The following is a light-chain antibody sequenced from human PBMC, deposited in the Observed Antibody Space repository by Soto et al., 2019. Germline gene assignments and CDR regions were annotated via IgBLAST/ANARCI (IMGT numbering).Light chain of an antibody. CDR1: TGAVTSGHY. J-gene: IGLJ2*01. CDR3: LLSYSGAKEV. V-gene: IGLV7-46*01. Sequence: QAVVTQEPSLTVSPGGTVTLTCGSSTGAVTSGHYPYWFQQKPGQAPRTLIYDTSNKHSWTPPRFSGSLLGGKAALTLSGAQPEDEADYYCLLSYSGAKEVFGGGTKLTVL. CDR2: DTS.